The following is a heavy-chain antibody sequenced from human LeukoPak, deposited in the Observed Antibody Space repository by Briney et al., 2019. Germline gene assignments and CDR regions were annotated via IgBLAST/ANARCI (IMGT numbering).Heavy chain of an antibody. CDR2: VYYSGST. D-gene: IGHD1-26*01. J-gene: IGHJ3*01. V-gene: IGHV4-39*01. Sequence: SETLSLTCTVSGGSISSNNYYWGWIRQPPGKGLEWIGNVYYSGSTYYNPSLKSRVTMSVDTSKNQFSLKLSSVTAADTSVYYCAGLSGNYGNDAFDVWGQGTMVTVSS. CDR1: GGSISSNNYY. CDR3: AGLSGNYGNDAFDV.